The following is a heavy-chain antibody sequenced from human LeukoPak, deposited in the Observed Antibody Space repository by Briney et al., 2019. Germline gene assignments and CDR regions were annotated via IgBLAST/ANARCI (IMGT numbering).Heavy chain of an antibody. V-gene: IGHV3-48*02. CDR1: GFTFSNYG. CDR3: ASGFRSGGGEIF. Sequence: GGSLRLSCAASGFTFSNYGMSWVRQAPGKGLEWLSYISSTSRTIYYAESVKGRFTASRDNAKNSLYLQMNSLRDEDTAVYYCASGFRSGGGEIFWGQGTLVTVSS. J-gene: IGHJ4*02. D-gene: IGHD3-10*01. CDR2: ISSTSRTI.